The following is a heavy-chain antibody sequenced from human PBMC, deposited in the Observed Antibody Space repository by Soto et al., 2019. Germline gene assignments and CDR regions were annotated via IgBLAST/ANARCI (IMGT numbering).Heavy chain of an antibody. CDR2: IWYDGSNK. D-gene: IGHD3-22*01. V-gene: IGHV3-33*01. Sequence: QVQLVESGGGVVQPGRSLRLSCAASGFTFSSYGMHWVRQAPGKGLEWVAVIWYDGSNKYYADSVKGRFTISRDNSKNRLYLQMNSLRAEDTAVYYCARDRWSYYDSSYYYYGMDVWGQGTTVTVSS. CDR1: GFTFSSYG. CDR3: ARDRWSYYDSSYYYYGMDV. J-gene: IGHJ6*02.